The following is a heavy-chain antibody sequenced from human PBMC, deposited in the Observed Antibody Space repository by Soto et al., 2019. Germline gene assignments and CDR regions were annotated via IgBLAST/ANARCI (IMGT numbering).Heavy chain of an antibody. CDR3: AGPPELTRIYYYYGMDV. CDR1: GGTFSSYA. D-gene: IGHD1-7*01. V-gene: IGHV1-69*13. J-gene: IGHJ6*02. Sequence: ASVKVSCKASGGTFSSYAISWVRQAPGQGLEWMGGIIPIFGTANYAQKFQGRVTITADESTSTAYMELSSLRSEDTAVYYCAGPPELTRIYYYYGMDVWGQGTTVTV. CDR2: IIPIFGTA.